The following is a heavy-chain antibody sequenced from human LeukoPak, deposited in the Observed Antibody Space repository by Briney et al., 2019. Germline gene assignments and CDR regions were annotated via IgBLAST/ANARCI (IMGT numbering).Heavy chain of an antibody. J-gene: IGHJ5*02. Sequence: ASVKVSCKASGYTFTNYGISWVRQAPGQGLEWMGWISAYNGNTNYAQKLQGRVTMTTDTSTSTAYMELSSLRSEDTAGYYCATLHKGYCSGGSCHDWFDPWGQGTLVTASS. CDR3: ATLHKGYCSGGSCHDWFDP. D-gene: IGHD2-15*01. CDR2: ISAYNGNT. CDR1: GYTFTNYG. V-gene: IGHV1-18*01.